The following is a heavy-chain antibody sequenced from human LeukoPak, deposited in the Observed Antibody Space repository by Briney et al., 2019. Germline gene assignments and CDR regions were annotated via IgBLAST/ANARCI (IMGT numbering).Heavy chain of an antibody. V-gene: IGHV1-2*02. Sequence: ASVKASCKASGYTFTGYYMHWVRQAPGQGLEWMGWINPNSGGTNYAQKFQGRVTMTRDTSISTAYMELSRLRSDDTAVYYCARGRPLLGNQPNYYFDYWGQGTLVTVSS. CDR1: GYTFTGYY. J-gene: IGHJ4*02. D-gene: IGHD1-14*01. CDR3: ARGRPLLGNQPNYYFDY. CDR2: INPNSGGT.